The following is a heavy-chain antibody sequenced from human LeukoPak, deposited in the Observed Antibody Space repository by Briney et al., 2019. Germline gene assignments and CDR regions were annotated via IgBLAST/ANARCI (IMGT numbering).Heavy chain of an antibody. CDR3: ARGGSSSWYFN. CDR1: GFTLSNYW. Sequence: PGGSLRLSCAASGFTLSNYWMSWVRQAPGKGLEWVANVKQDGSEKYYVDSVKGRFTISRDNAKSSLYLQMNSLRAEDTAVYYCARGGSSSWYFNWGRGTLVTVSS. V-gene: IGHV3-7*01. CDR2: VKQDGSEK. J-gene: IGHJ4*02. D-gene: IGHD6-13*01.